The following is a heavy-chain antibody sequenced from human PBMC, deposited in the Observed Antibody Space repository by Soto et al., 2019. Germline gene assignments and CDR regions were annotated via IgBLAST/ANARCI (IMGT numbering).Heavy chain of an antibody. CDR3: AKDRDKRTARNSYCPPLDY. J-gene: IGHJ4*02. CDR2: ISYDGSNK. Sequence: GGSLRLSCAASGFTFSSYGMHWVRQAPGKGLEWVAVISYDGSNKYYADSVKGRFTISRDYSKNTLYLQMNSLRAEDTAVYYCAKDRDKRTARNSYCPPLDYWGQGTLVTVSS. D-gene: IGHD5-18*01. V-gene: IGHV3-30*18. CDR1: GFTFSSYG.